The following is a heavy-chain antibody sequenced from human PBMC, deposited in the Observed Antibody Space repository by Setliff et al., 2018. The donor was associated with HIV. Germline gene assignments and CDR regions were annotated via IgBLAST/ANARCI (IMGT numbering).Heavy chain of an antibody. CDR3: ARGDGYRGNDAYYDSGMDV. CDR2: IYHSGYT. D-gene: IGHD5-12*01. Sequence: SETLSLTCAVSGGSISSRNWWSWVRQPPGKGLEWIGEIYHSGYTNYKPSLKSRVTISLDTSKNQFSLNLRSVTAADTAVYYCARGDGYRGNDAYYDSGMDVWGQGITVTVSS. CDR1: GGSISSRNW. J-gene: IGHJ6*02. V-gene: IGHV4-4*02.